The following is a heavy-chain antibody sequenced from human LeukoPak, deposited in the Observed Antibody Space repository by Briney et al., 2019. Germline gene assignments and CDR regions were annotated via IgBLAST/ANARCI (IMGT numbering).Heavy chain of an antibody. CDR2: ISSSGSTI. Sequence: GGSLRLSCAASGFTFSDYYMSWIRQAPGKGLEWVSYISSSGSTIYYADSVKGRFTISRDNSKNTLYLQVNSLRAEDTAVYYCARDYYDSSSYHYNGPFDYWGQGTLVTVSS. D-gene: IGHD3-22*01. CDR1: GFTFSDYY. V-gene: IGHV3-11*04. J-gene: IGHJ4*02. CDR3: ARDYYDSSSYHYNGPFDY.